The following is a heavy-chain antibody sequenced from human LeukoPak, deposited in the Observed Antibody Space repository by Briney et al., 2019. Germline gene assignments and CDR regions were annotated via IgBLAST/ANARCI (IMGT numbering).Heavy chain of an antibody. D-gene: IGHD6-19*01. J-gene: IGHJ2*01. Sequence: GGSLRLSCAASGFTFSSYDMHWVRQATGKGLEWVSAIGTAGDTYYPGSVKGRFTISRENAKNSLYLQMNSLRAGDTAVYYCARARYSSGWYWYFDLWGRGTLVTVSS. V-gene: IGHV3-13*01. CDR3: ARARYSSGWYWYFDL. CDR2: IGTAGDT. CDR1: GFTFSSYD.